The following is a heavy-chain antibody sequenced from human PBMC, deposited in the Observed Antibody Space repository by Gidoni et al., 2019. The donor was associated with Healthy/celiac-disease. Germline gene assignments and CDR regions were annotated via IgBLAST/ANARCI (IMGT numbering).Heavy chain of an antibody. CDR3: TTLEPSELGYCSGGSCYSHYYYYMDV. CDR1: GFTFSNAW. CDR2: IKSKTDGGTT. D-gene: IGHD2-15*01. V-gene: IGHV3-15*01. Sequence: EVQLVESGGGLVKPGGSLRLSCAASGFTFSNAWMSWVRQAPGLGRVGRIKSKTDGGTTDYAAPVKGRFTISRDDSKNTLYLQMNSLKTEDTAVYYCTTLEPSELGYCSGGSCYSHYYYYMDVWGKGTTVTVSS. J-gene: IGHJ6*03.